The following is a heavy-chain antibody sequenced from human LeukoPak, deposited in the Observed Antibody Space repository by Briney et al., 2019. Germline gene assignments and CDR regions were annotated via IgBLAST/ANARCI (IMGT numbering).Heavy chain of an antibody. CDR1: GFTFSSYS. V-gene: IGHV3-48*01. Sequence: GGSLRLSCAASGFTFSSYSMNWVRQAPGKGLEWVSYISSRSSATYYADSVKGRLTISRDNAKNSLYLQMNSLRAEDTAVYFCASGNYGGTGAWGQGTLVTVSS. CDR2: ISSRSSAT. D-gene: IGHD4-23*01. J-gene: IGHJ5*02. CDR3: ASGNYGGTGA.